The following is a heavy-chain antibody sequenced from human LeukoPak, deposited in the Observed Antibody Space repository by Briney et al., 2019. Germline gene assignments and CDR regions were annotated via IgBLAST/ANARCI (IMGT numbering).Heavy chain of an antibody. J-gene: IGHJ5*02. CDR1: GYTFTSYG. D-gene: IGHD5-12*01. Sequence: ASVKVSCKASGYTFTSYGISWVRQAPGQGLEWMGWISAYNGNTNYAQKLQGRVTMTTDTSTSTAYMELRSLRSDDTAVYYCARDSPTIYSGYANWFDPWGQGTLVTVSS. V-gene: IGHV1-18*01. CDR3: ARDSPTIYSGYANWFDP. CDR2: ISAYNGNT.